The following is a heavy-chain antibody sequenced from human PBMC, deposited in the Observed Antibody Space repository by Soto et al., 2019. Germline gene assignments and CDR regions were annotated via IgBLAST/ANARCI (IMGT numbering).Heavy chain of an antibody. V-gene: IGHV3-23*01. CDR2: ISVSAGST. J-gene: IGHJ4*02. CDR1: GLTFSSYA. Sequence: GGSLSLSCAASGLTFSSYAMSWVRQAPVKGLEWVSAISVSAGSTYYADSVKGRFTISRDNSKNTLYLQMNSLRAEDTAVYYCAKKRDPFDYWGQGTLVTVSS. CDR3: AKKRDPFDY.